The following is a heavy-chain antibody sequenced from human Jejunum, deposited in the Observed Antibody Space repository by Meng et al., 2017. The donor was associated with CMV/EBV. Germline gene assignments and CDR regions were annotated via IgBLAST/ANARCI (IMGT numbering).Heavy chain of an antibody. CDR3: ATHEYGSPTSGFDP. CDR2: IYQSGAT. Sequence: VPSGSITSTNWWTWVRQSPEKGLEWIGEIYQSGATGYNPSLRSRVTISMDKSKNQFSLKLTSVTAADTAVYYCATHEYGSPTSGFDPWGQGTLVTVSS. J-gene: IGHJ5*02. D-gene: IGHD3-10*01. V-gene: IGHV4-4*02. CDR1: SGSITSTNW.